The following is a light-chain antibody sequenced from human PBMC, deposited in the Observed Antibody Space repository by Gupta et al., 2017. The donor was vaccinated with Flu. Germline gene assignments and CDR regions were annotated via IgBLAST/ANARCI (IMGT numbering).Light chain of an antibody. J-gene: IGKJ4*01. Sequence: ATLSVSPGERATLSCRASQSVSSNLAWYQQKPGQAPRLLIYGASTSDTGIPARFSGSGYGTEFTLTISSRQSEDFAVYYCQQDNNWPPLTFGGGTKVEIK. V-gene: IGKV3-15*01. CDR3: QQDNNWPPLT. CDR1: QSVSSN. CDR2: GAS.